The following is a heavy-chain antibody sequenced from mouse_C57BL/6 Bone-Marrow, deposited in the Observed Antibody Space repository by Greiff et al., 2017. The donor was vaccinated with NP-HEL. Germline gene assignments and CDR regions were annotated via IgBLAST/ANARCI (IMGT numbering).Heavy chain of an antibody. CDR2: ILPGSGST. Sequence: VQLQQSGAELMKPGASVKLSCKATGYTFTGYWIEWVKQRPGHGLEWIGEILPGSGSTNYNEKFKGKATFTADTSSNTAYMQLSSLTTEDSAIYYCARGIYYDYVVFAYWGQGTLVTVSA. V-gene: IGHV1-9*01. CDR3: ARGIYYDYVVFAY. D-gene: IGHD2-4*01. CDR1: GYTFTGYW. J-gene: IGHJ3*01.